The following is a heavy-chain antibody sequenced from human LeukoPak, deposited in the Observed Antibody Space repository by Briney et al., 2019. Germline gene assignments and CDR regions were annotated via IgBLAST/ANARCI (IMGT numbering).Heavy chain of an antibody. CDR2: IYYSGST. CDR1: GGSISDYY. Sequence: SETLSLTCTVSGGSISDYYWSWMRQPPGKGLEWVGYIYYSGSTNYHPSLKSRLTISVDTSKNQFSLRPNSVTAADTAVYYCARRGYDSFSFDYWGQGALVTVSS. D-gene: IGHD3-3*01. J-gene: IGHJ4*02. V-gene: IGHV4-59*01. CDR3: ARRGYDSFSFDY.